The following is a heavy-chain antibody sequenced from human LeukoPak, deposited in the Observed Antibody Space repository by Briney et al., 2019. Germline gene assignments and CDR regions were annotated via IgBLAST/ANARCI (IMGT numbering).Heavy chain of an antibody. V-gene: IGHV3-53*01. Sequence: GGSLRLSCAVSALTVSSNYMSWVRQAPGEGREWGSVIYSGGSTYYADSVKGRFTISRDNSKNTLYLQMNSLRAEDTGVYYCARDLERITMFGGAFDIWGQGTMLTVSS. J-gene: IGHJ3*02. CDR2: IYSGGST. CDR3: ARDLERITMFGGAFDI. D-gene: IGHD3-3*01. CDR1: ALTVSSNY.